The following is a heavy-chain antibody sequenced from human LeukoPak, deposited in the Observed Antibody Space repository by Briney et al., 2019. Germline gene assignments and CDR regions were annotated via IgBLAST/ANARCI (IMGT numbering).Heavy chain of an antibody. D-gene: IGHD6-19*01. CDR1: GFIFSTYS. J-gene: IGHJ5*02. V-gene: IGHV3-21*01. CDR2: ISSTSGNK. Sequence: GGSLRLSCTASGFIFSTYSMIWVRQAPGKGLEWVSSISSTSGNKYYADSVKGRFTISRDNAKNSLYLQMNSLRAEDTAVYYCARDRSPSGWTENWFDPWGQGTLVTVSS. CDR3: ARDRSPSGWTENWFDP.